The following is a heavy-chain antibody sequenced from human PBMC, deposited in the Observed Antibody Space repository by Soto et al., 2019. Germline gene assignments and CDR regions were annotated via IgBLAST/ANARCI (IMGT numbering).Heavy chain of an antibody. J-gene: IGHJ5*02. V-gene: IGHV3-74*01. Sequence: GGSLRLSCAASESIFSCCCMHWVRQAPGKGLVWVSRINSDGSSTNYADSVKGRFTISRDNAKNTLYLQMNSLRVEDTAVYYCAPNWFDPWGQGTLVTVSS. CDR3: APNWFDP. CDR2: INSDGSST. CDR1: ESIFSCCC.